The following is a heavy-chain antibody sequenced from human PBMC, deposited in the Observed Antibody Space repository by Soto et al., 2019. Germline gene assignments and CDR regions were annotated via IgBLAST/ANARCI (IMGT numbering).Heavy chain of an antibody. Sequence: QVQLVESGGGVVQPGRFLRLSCAASGFTFSNYGMHWVRQAPGKGLEWVAVIWYDGSNKYYADSVKGRFTISRDNSKNTLYLQMNSLRAEDTAVYYCARDLSGGNSGAPFDYWGQGTLVTVSS. CDR2: IWYDGSNK. CDR3: ARDLSGGNSGAPFDY. V-gene: IGHV3-33*01. CDR1: GFTFSNYG. J-gene: IGHJ4*02. D-gene: IGHD2-21*02.